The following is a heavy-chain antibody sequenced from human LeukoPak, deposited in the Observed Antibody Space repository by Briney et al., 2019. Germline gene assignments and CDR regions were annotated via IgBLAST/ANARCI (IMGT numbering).Heavy chain of an antibody. CDR2: IYTSGST. V-gene: IGHV4-4*07. J-gene: IGHJ4*02. D-gene: IGHD3-3*01. Sequence: PSETLSLTCTVSGGSISSYFWSWIRQPAGKGLEWIGRIYTSGSTNYNPSLKSRVTISADKSTNQFSLKLSSVTAADTAVYYCARDRFGDLNYFDYWGQGPLVTVSS. CDR3: ARDRFGDLNYFDY. CDR1: GGSISSYF.